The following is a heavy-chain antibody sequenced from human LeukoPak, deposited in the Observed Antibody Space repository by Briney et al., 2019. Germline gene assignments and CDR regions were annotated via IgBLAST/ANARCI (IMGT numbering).Heavy chain of an antibody. CDR2: IREDGSVR. J-gene: IGHJ4*02. V-gene: IGHV3-7*01. CDR3: ARDPGYSSFDY. Sequence: GGSLRLSCGVSGFTFGRSWMSWVRQTPARGLEFVANIREDGSVRNYVDSVQGRFTISRDNAKNSLYLHMNSLRAEDTAVYYCARDPGYSSFDYWGQGTLVTVSS. CDR1: GFTFGRSW. D-gene: IGHD6-13*01.